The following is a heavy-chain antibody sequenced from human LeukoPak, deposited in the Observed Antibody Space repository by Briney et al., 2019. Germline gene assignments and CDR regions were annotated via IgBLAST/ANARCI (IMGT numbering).Heavy chain of an antibody. J-gene: IGHJ2*01. CDR1: GGSIHNNY. V-gene: IGHV4-59*08. Sequence: PSETLSLTCTVSGGSIHNNYWSWIRQPPGKGLEWIGSMYSSGKSDYSPSLKNRVTMSIDTSKNQFSLKLSSVTAADTAVYYCARHDAGRDDWYFDLWGRGTLVTVSS. D-gene: IGHD2-2*01. CDR3: ARHDAGRDDWYFDL. CDR2: MYSSGKS.